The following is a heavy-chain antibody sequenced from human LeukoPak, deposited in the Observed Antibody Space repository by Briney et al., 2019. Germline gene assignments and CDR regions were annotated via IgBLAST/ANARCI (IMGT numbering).Heavy chain of an antibody. V-gene: IGHV4-59*08. Sequence: SETLSLTCTVSGGSISSYYWSWIRQPPGKGLEWIGYMYYSGSTNHNPSLKSRVTISVDTSKNQFSLKLSSVTAADTAVYYCARRDCSGGSCPGAYFDYWGQGTQVTVSS. CDR1: GGSISSYY. D-gene: IGHD2-15*01. J-gene: IGHJ4*02. CDR2: MYYSGST. CDR3: ARRDCSGGSCPGAYFDY.